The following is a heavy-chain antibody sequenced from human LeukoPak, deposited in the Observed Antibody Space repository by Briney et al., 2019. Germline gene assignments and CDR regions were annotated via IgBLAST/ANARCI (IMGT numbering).Heavy chain of an antibody. CDR1: GFTFSNYG. Sequence: PGGSLRLSCAASGFTFSNYGMHWVRQAPGKGLEWVAVISYDGSNKYYADSVKGRFTISRDNAKNSLYLQMNSLRAEDTAVYYCAGGYCSGGSCYDYFDYWGQGTLVTVSS. CDR2: ISYDGSNK. V-gene: IGHV3-30*03. D-gene: IGHD2-15*01. CDR3: AGGYCSGGSCYDYFDY. J-gene: IGHJ4*02.